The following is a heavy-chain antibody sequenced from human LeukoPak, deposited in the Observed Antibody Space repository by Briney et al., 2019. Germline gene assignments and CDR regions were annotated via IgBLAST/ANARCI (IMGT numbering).Heavy chain of an antibody. CDR2: IRSDGRNK. J-gene: IGHJ6*03. CDR1: GSTFSSYG. CDR3: AKLKINYYYYMDV. Sequence: GGSLRLSCAASGSTFSSYGMQFSSYGMNWVRQAPGQGLEWVAFIRSDGRNKYYADSVKGRFTISRDNTKNMLYLQMNSLRAEDTAVYYCAKLKINYYYYMDVWGKGTTVIVSS. D-gene: IGHD3-16*01. V-gene: IGHV3-30*02.